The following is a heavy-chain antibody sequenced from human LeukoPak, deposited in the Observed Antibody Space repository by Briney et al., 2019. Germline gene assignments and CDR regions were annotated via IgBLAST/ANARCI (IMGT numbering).Heavy chain of an antibody. V-gene: IGHV3-74*01. Sequence: AGGSLRLSCAASGFTFSSYWMHWVRQAPGKGLVWVSRINSDGSSKSYADSVKGRFTISRDNAKNPLYLQMNSLRAEDTAVYYCARDPGYCYGYSASDAFDIWGQGTMVTVSS. CDR2: INSDGSSK. D-gene: IGHD5-18*01. CDR3: ARDPGYCYGYSASDAFDI. CDR1: GFTFSSYW. J-gene: IGHJ3*02.